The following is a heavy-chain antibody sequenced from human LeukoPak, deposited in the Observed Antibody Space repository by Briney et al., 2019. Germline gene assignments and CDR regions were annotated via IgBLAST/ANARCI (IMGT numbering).Heavy chain of an antibody. Sequence: ASVNVSCKASGYTFTDYYMHWVRQAPGQGREWVGWINPNSGGTDYAEKFQGRVTMPRDTSISTAYMELSRLRSDDTAVYYCARGSLDYWGQGTLVTVSS. CDR3: ARGSLDY. CDR1: GYTFTDYY. V-gene: IGHV1-2*02. J-gene: IGHJ4*02. CDR2: INPNSGGT.